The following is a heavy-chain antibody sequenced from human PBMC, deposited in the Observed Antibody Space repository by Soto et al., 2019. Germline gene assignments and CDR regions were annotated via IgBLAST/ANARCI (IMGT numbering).Heavy chain of an antibody. Sequence: ASVKVSCEAAGYTFTGYYMHWVRQAPGQGLEWMGWINPNTGGTNYAQKFQGRVTMTRDTSISTAYMALSRLRSDDTAVYYCARDYYDSSGYFHYYFDYWGQGTLVTVSS. CDR3: ARDYYDSSGYFHYYFDY. V-gene: IGHV1-2*02. CDR2: INPNTGGT. D-gene: IGHD3-22*01. CDR1: GYTFTGYY. J-gene: IGHJ4*02.